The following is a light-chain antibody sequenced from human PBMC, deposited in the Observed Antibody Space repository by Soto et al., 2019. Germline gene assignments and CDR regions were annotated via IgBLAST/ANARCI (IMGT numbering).Light chain of an antibody. V-gene: IGKV3-20*01. CDR3: HQYGSSPYT. J-gene: IGKJ2*01. CDR2: GAS. Sequence: EIVLTQSPGTLSLSPGERATLSCRASQSVSSSYLAWYQQKPGQAPRLLIYGASSRATGIPDRFSVSGSGTDFTLTISRLEPEDFAVYYCHQYGSSPYTCGQGTKLEIK. CDR1: QSVSSSY.